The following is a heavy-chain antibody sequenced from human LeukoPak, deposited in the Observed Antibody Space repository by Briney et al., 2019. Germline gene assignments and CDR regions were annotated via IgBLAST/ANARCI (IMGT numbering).Heavy chain of an antibody. CDR2: IYYSGST. D-gene: IGHD3-10*01. V-gene: IGHV4-59*01. CDR1: GGSISSYY. CDR3: ARVGRFGELLDY. J-gene: IGHJ4*02. Sequence: PSETLSLTCTVSGGSISSYYWSWIRQPPGKGLEWIGYIYYSGSTNYNPSLKSRVTISVDTSKNQFSLKLSSVTAADTAVYYCARVGRFGELLDYWGQGTHLIVSS.